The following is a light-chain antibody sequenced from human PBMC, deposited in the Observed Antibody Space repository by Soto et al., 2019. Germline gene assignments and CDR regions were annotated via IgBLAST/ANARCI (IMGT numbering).Light chain of an antibody. V-gene: IGKV1-39*01. J-gene: IGKJ1*01. CDR2: GAS. CDR3: QQSYSAPRT. Sequence: DIQMTQSPSSLSASVGDRVTITCRASQSINTYLNWYQQRPGNAPKVLIYGASTLQSGVPSRFSGSGSGTDFTLTISSLQPEDFATYYCQQSYSAPRTFGQGTKVEVK. CDR1: QSINTY.